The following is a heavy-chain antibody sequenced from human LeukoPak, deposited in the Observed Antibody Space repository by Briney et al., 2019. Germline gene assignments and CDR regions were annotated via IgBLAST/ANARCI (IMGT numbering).Heavy chain of an antibody. CDR1: GGSISSGDYY. D-gene: IGHD3-22*01. CDR2: IYYSGST. V-gene: IGHV4-30-4*01. J-gene: IGHJ4*02. CDR3: ARAYYDSSGSPTFDY. Sequence: SETLSLTCTVSGGSISSGDYYWSWIRQPPGKGLEWIGYIYYSGSTYYNPSLKSRVTISVDTSKNQFSLKLSSVTAADTAEYYCARAYYDSSGSPTFDYWGQGTLVTVSS.